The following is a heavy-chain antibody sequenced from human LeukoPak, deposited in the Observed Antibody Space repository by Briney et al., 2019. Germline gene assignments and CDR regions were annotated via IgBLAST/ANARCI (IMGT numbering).Heavy chain of an antibody. CDR1: GYTFTGYY. V-gene: IGHV1-2*02. CDR2: INPNSGRT. D-gene: IGHD6-13*01. Sequence: ASVKVCCKASGYTFTGYYMNWVRQAPGQGLEWMGWINPNSGRTDYAHNFQGRVTLTRAPSISTAYMELTGLTSNDTGVYHCARTRDYSSSWFFPPFDHWGQGTLVTVSS. J-gene: IGHJ5*02. CDR3: ARTRDYSSSWFFPPFDH.